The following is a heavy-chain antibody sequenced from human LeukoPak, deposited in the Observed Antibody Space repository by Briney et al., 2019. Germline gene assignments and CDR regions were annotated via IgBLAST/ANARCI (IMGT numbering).Heavy chain of an antibody. CDR2: IRSKAYGGTT. CDR1: GFTVSSNY. J-gene: IGHJ4*02. V-gene: IGHV3-49*04. D-gene: IGHD3-10*01. CDR3: TSREDASYYYGSGSYHDY. Sequence: QSGGSLRLSCAASGFTVSSNYMSWVRQAPGKGLEWVGFIRSKAYGGTTEYAASVKGRFTISRDDSKSIAYLQMNSLKTEDTAVYYCTSREDASYYYGSGSYHDYWGQGTLVTVSS.